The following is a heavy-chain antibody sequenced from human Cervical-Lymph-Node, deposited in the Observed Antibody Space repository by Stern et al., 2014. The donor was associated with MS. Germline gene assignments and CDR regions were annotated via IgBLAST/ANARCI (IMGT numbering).Heavy chain of an antibody. V-gene: IGHV1-2*06. Sequence: VHLVESGAEVKKPGASVKVSCKASGYTFTGYYMHWVRQAPGQGLEWMGRINPNSGGTNYAQKFQGSVTMPRDTSISTAYMELSRLRSDDTAVYYCARWQGQWLVAPSLDYWGQGTLVTVSS. D-gene: IGHD6-19*01. J-gene: IGHJ4*02. CDR1: GYTFTGYY. CDR2: INPNSGGT. CDR3: ARWQGQWLVAPSLDY.